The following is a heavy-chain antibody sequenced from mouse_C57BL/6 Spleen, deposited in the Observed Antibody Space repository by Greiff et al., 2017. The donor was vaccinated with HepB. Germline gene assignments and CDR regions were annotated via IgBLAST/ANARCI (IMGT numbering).Heavy chain of an antibody. CDR3: ARSGLRRLYAMDY. V-gene: IGHV1-42*01. D-gene: IGHD1-2*01. CDR1: GYSFTGYY. CDR2: INPSTGGT. J-gene: IGHJ4*01. Sequence: VQLQQSGPELVKPGASVKISCKASGYSFTGYYMNWVKQSPEKSLEWIGEINPSTGGTTYNQKFKAKATLTVDKSSSTAYMQLKSLTSEDSAVYYCARSGLRRLYAMDYWGQGTSVTVSS.